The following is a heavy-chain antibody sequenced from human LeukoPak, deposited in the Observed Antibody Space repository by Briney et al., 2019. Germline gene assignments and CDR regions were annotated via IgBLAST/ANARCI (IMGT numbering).Heavy chain of an antibody. Sequence: PGGSLRLSCVASGFTFSNYVMYWVRQVPGKGLEGVLGIIGTSSYTYSADFVKGRFTISRDNSMNTLWLQMNSLRVEDTAVYNCAKGSNFYASGSHFDVWGQGTLVTVSS. CDR2: IIGTSSYT. D-gene: IGHD3-10*01. CDR1: GFTFSNYV. V-gene: IGHV3-23*01. CDR3: AKGSNFYASGSHFDV. J-gene: IGHJ4*02.